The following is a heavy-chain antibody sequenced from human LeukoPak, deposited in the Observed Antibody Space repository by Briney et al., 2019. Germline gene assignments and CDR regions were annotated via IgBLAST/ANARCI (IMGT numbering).Heavy chain of an antibody. CDR1: GFTFSSYA. D-gene: IGHD1-26*01. Sequence: GGSLKLSCAASGFTFSSYAMSWVRQAPGKGLEWVSAISGSGVGTYYADSVKGRFTISRENSKNTLYLQMNSPRAEDTAVYFCAKPRGSYDAFYIWGQGKMVSVSS. V-gene: IGHV3-23*01. J-gene: IGHJ3*02. CDR2: ISGSGVGT. CDR3: AKPRGSYDAFYI.